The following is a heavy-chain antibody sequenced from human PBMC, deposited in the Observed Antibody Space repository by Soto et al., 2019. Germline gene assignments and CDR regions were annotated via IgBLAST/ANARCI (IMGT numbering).Heavy chain of an antibody. CDR2: IKQDGSEK. V-gene: IGHV3-7*04. CDR3: ARFYYDSSGYLPSPHCYYYCMDV. CDR1: GFTFSSYA. D-gene: IGHD3-22*01. Sequence: GGSLRLSCAASGFTFSSYAMNWVRQAPGKGLEWVANIKQDGSEKYYVDSVKGRFTISRDNAKNSLYLQMNSLRAEDTAVYYCARFYYDSSGYLPSPHCYYYCMDVWGQGTTVTVSS. J-gene: IGHJ6*02.